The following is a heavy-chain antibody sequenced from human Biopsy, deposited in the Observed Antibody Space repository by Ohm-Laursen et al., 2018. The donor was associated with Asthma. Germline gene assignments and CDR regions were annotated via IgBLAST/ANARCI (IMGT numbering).Heavy chain of an antibody. Sequence: SLRLSCSASGFSFSRYGMHWVRQSPGKGLEWEAVISFDGSNKYYGDSVKGRFTMARDNSKNTLDLQMNSLREEDTAVYYCVRDGTDDAFDIWGQGTVVSVSS. V-gene: IGHV3-30*03. J-gene: IGHJ3*02. CDR1: GFSFSRYG. CDR3: VRDGTDDAFDI. D-gene: IGHD1-1*01. CDR2: ISFDGSNK.